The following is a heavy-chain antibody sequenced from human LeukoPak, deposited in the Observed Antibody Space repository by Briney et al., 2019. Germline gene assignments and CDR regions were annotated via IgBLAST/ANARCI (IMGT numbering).Heavy chain of an antibody. Sequence: ASVKVSCKASGYTFTSYYMHWVRQAPGQGLEWMGIINPSGGSTSYAQKFQGRVTMTRDTSTSTVYMELSSLRSEDTAVYYCARESASEGYFDYWGQGTLVTASS. CDR2: INPSGGST. J-gene: IGHJ4*02. CDR1: GYTFTSYY. V-gene: IGHV1-46*01. CDR3: ARESASEGYFDY.